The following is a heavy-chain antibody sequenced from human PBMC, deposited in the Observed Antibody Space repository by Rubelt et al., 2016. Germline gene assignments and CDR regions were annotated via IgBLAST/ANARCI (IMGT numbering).Heavy chain of an antibody. J-gene: IGHJ6*02. Sequence: EAQLLESGGDLVQPGGSLRLSCAASGFTFSNYAMTWVRQAPGEGLEWVSTIGGASADGLTHYADSVQGRFTISRDNSKNTLVMQMNSLGAEDAAVYYGARGARSAGVAVWGRGTTVTVSS. CDR3: ARGARSAGVAV. V-gene: IGHV3-23*01. CDR1: GFTFSNYA. CDR2: IGGASADGLT.